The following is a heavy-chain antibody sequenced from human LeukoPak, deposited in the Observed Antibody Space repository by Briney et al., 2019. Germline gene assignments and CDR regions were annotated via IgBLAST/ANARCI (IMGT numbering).Heavy chain of an antibody. J-gene: IGHJ1*01. CDR2: LYYTGRT. V-gene: IGHV4-39*01. CDR1: GDSISRSDSY. CDR3: ARRRYYDGSGYLE. D-gene: IGHD3-22*01. Sequence: KPSETLSLTCSVSGDSISRSDSYWDWIRQPPGKGLEWLGTLYYTGRTYYSPSLKSRVTMSVDTSNNQFSRNLRSVTAADTAVYYCARRRYYDGSGYLEWGQGTLLSVSS.